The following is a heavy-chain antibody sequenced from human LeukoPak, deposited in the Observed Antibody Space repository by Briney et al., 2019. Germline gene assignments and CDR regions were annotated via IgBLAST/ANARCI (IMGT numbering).Heavy chain of an antibody. J-gene: IGHJ4*02. CDR3: ARTFDS. V-gene: IGHV3-48*03. Sequence: GGSLRLSCAASGFTFSSYEMNWVRQAPGKGLEWVSYIGNSGSPIYYADSVKGRFTISRDNAKNSLFLQMSSLRAEDTAVYYCARTFDSWGREPWSPSPQ. CDR2: IGNSGSPI. CDR1: GFTFSSYE.